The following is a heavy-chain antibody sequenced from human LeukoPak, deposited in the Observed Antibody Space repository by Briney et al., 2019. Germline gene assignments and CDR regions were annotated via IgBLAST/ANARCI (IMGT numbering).Heavy chain of an antibody. CDR1: GGSISSSSYY. J-gene: IGHJ6*03. CDR3: ARGIVVVPAAKDGYYYYYMDV. CDR2: NYYSGST. D-gene: IGHD2-2*01. V-gene: IGHV4-39*01. Sequence: SETLSLTYTVSGGSISSSSYYWGWIRQPPGKGLEWIGSNYYSGSTYYNPSLKSRVTISVDPSKNQFSLKLSSVTAADTAVYYCARGIVVVPAAKDGYYYYYMDVWGKGTTVTVSS.